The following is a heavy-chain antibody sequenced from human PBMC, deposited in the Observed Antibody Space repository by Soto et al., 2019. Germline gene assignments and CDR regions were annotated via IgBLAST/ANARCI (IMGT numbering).Heavy chain of an antibody. CDR1: GFTFSSYA. Sequence: EVQLLESGGGLVQPGGSLRLSRAASGFTFSSYAMSWVRQAPGKGLEWVSAISGSGGSTYYADSVKGRFTISRDNSKNTPYLQMNSLRAEDTAVYYCAKETLVRVVVVAAPFDSWGQGTLVTVSS. CDR3: AKETLVRVVVVAAPFDS. D-gene: IGHD2-15*01. J-gene: IGHJ4*02. CDR2: ISGSGGST. V-gene: IGHV3-23*01.